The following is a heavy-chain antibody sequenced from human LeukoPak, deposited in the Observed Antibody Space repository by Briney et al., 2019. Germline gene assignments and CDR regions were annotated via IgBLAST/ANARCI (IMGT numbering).Heavy chain of an antibody. Sequence: GGSLRLSCAASGFTFDDYAMHWVRQAPGKGLEWVSLISGDGGSTYYADSVKGRFTISRDNSKNSLYLQTNSLRTEDTALYYCAKVLGYYDSSGYYQEGGFDYWGQGTLVTVSS. V-gene: IGHV3-43*02. J-gene: IGHJ4*02. CDR1: GFTFDDYA. CDR2: ISGDGGST. CDR3: AKVLGYYDSSGYYQEGGFDY. D-gene: IGHD3-22*01.